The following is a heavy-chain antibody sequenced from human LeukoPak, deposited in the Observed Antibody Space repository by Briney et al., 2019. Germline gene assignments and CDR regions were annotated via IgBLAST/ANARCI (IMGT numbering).Heavy chain of an antibody. D-gene: IGHD4-17*01. J-gene: IGHJ4*02. Sequence: SETLSLTCTVSGGSISSGGYYWSWIRQHPGKGLEWIGYIYYSGSTYYNPSLKSRVTISVGTSKNQFSLKLSSVTAADTAVYYCARGAAPAQTDYGDYFDYWGQGTLVTVS. CDR2: IYYSGST. V-gene: IGHV4-31*03. CDR3: ARGAAPAQTDYGDYFDY. CDR1: GGSISSGGYY.